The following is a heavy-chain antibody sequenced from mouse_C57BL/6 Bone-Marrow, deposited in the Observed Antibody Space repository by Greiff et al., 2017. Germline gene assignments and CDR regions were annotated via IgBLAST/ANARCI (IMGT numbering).Heavy chain of an antibody. V-gene: IGHV3-6*01. CDR3: AREGTTVVGDY. CDR1: GYSITSGYY. Sequence: EVQLQESGPGLVKPSQSLSLTCSVTGYSITSGYYWNWIRQIPGNKLEWMGYISYDGSNNYNPAFKNLITITRDTSENQFFLKLNSVTTEDTATYDCAREGTTVVGDYWGQGTTLTVSA. D-gene: IGHD1-1*01. CDR2: ISYDGSN. J-gene: IGHJ2*01.